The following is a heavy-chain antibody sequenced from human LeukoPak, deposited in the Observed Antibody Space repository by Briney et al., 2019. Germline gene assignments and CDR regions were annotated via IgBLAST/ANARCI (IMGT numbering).Heavy chain of an antibody. D-gene: IGHD3-22*01. CDR1: GYTFIDYH. J-gene: IGHJ4*02. CDR3: ARDGRGYYDSSGYYCYFDY. CDR2: INPKSGGT. V-gene: IGHV1-2*06. Sequence: ASVKVSCKASGYTFIDYHLHWVRQAPGQGLEWMGRINPKSGGTNYAQKFQGRVTMTRDTSISTAYMELSSLRSDDTAVYFCARDGRGYYDSSGYYCYFDYWGQGTLVTVSS.